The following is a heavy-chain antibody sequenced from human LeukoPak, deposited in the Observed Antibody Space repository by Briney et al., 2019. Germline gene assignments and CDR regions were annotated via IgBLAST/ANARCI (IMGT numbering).Heavy chain of an antibody. V-gene: IGHV3-30*18. Sequence: PGGSLRLSCAASGFTFSSYGMHWVRQAPGKGLEWEADISYDGSNKYYADSVKGRFAISRDNSKNTLFLQMNSLRADDTAVYYCAKHRIFTREFDYWGQGTLVTVSS. D-gene: IGHD2/OR15-2a*01. CDR2: ISYDGSNK. CDR3: AKHRIFTREFDY. J-gene: IGHJ4*02. CDR1: GFTFSSYG.